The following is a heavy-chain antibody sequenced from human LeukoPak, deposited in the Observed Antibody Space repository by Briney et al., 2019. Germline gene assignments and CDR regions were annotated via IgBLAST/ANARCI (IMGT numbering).Heavy chain of an antibody. Sequence: GASVRVFCKVSGSTLSKISIDWVRQAPGKGPEWMGSVGHEDGTTIHAQKFQGRFNMTVDTATDTAYMEMSSLMSEDTAIYYCATGAIVFDYWGQGTLVTVSS. CDR2: VGHEDGTT. D-gene: IGHD3-22*01. CDR3: ATGAIVFDY. V-gene: IGHV1-24*01. CDR1: GSTLSKIS. J-gene: IGHJ4*02.